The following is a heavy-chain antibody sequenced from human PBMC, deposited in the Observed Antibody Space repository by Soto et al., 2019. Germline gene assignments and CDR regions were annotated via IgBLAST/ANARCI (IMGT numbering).Heavy chain of an antibody. CDR3: AKDDYSNSWFDY. V-gene: IGHV3-23*01. J-gene: IGHJ4*02. D-gene: IGHD6-13*01. CDR2: ISGSGGST. Sequence: GGSLRLSCAASGFTFSIYAMSLVRQAPGKGLEWVSAISGSGGSTYYADSVKGRFTVSRDNSKNTLSLQMNSLSAEDTALYYCAKDDYSNSWFDYWGQGTLVTVSS. CDR1: GFTFSIYA.